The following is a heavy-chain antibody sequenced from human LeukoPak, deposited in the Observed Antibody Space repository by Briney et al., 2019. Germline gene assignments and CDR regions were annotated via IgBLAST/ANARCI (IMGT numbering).Heavy chain of an antibody. V-gene: IGHV3-48*01. J-gene: IGHJ5*02. Sequence: GGSLRLSCAASGFTFSSYSMNWVRQAPGKGLEWVSYISTSSSTIYYADSVRGRFTISRDNAKNLLYLQMNSLRAEDTAVYYCARELGFNWFDPWGQGTLVTVSS. CDR3: ARELGFNWFDP. D-gene: IGHD3-10*01. CDR1: GFTFSSYS. CDR2: ISTSSSTI.